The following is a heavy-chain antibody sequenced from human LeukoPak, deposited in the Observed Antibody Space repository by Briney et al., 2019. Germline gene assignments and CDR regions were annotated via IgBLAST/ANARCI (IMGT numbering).Heavy chain of an antibody. CDR1: GFTFTTYS. V-gene: IGHV3-23*01. CDR2: ISGSGGST. Sequence: PGGSLRLSCEASGFTFTTYSMTWVRQAPGKGLEWVSAISGSGGSTYYADSVKGRFTISRDNSKDTLYLQMNSLRAEDTAVYYCAKADSRRGWFPGGDWGQGTLVTVSS. D-gene: IGHD6-19*01. CDR3: AKADSRRGWFPGGD. J-gene: IGHJ4*02.